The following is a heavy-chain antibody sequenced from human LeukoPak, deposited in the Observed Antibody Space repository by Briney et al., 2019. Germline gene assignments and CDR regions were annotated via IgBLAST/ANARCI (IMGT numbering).Heavy chain of an antibody. D-gene: IGHD6-6*01. CDR1: GFTFSNYG. Sequence: GGSLRLSCEASGFTFSNYGMNWVRQAPGRGLEWLSYISGSGSSIYYADSVKGRFTISRDNGKNSLCLQMNSLRAEDTALYYCARGGAARPDYWGQGTLVTVSS. CDR2: ISGSGSSI. J-gene: IGHJ4*02. V-gene: IGHV3-48*01. CDR3: ARGGAARPDY.